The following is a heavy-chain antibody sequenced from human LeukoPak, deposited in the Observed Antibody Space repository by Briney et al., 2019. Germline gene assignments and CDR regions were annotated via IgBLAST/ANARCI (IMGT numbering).Heavy chain of an antibody. CDR1: GFTFSSYS. J-gene: IGHJ4*02. CDR2: ITSIGTYI. Sequence: GGSLRLSCAASGFTFSSYSMNWVRQAPGKGLEWVSSITSIGTYIYYADSVKGRFTISRDNAYNSLYLQVDSLRAEDAAVYYCAREGKFSFNYGAQEALVTVA. V-gene: IGHV3-21*01. CDR3: AREGKFSFNY.